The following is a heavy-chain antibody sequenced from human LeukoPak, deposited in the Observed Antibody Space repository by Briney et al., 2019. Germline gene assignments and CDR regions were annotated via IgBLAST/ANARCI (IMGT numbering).Heavy chain of an antibody. CDR2: IYYSGST. CDR1: GGSISSGGYY. V-gene: IGHV4-31*03. D-gene: IGHD5-18*01. Sequence: SETLSLTCTVSGGSISSGGYYWSWIRQHPGKGLEWIGYIYYSGSTYYNPSLKSRVTISVDTSKNQFSLKLSSVAAADTAVYYCARGGPGTPPWIPFDYWGQRTLVTVSS. CDR3: ARGGPGTPPWIPFDY. J-gene: IGHJ4*02.